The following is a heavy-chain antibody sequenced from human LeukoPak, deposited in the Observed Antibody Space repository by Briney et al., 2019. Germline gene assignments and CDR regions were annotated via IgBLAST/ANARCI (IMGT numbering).Heavy chain of an antibody. CDR1: GGSISSSSYY. CDR3: ARLLTLPAQGRGYSYGWTETDY. Sequence: ASETLSLTCTVSGGSISSSSYYWGWIRQPPGKGLEWIGSTYYSGSTYYNPSLKSRVTISVDTSKNQFSLKLSSVTAADTAVYHCARLLTLPAQGRGYSYGWTETDYWGQGTLVTVSS. CDR2: TYYSGST. J-gene: IGHJ4*02. D-gene: IGHD5-18*01. V-gene: IGHV4-39*07.